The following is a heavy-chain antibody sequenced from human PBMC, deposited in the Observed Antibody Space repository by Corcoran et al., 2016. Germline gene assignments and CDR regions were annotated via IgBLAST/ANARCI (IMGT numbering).Heavy chain of an antibody. CDR2: INHSGSA. Sequence: QVQLQQWGAGLLKPSETLSLTCAVYGGSLSDYYWSWIRQPPGKGPEWIGEINHSGSANNNPSLKSRVTISLDAARNQLSLKLNSVTAADTAVYYCARGAKNLGVVTRRPGHFDLWGRDTLVTVSS. D-gene: IGHD3-3*01. V-gene: IGHV4-34*01. CDR3: ARGAKNLGVVTRRPGHFDL. J-gene: IGHJ2*01. CDR1: GGSLSDYY.